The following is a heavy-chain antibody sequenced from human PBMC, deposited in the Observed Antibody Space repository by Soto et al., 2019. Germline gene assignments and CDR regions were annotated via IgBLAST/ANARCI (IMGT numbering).Heavy chain of an antibody. Sequence: SETLSLTCAVYGGSFSGYSWSWIRQPPGKGLEWIGEINHSGSTNYNPSLKSRVTISVDTSKNQFSLKLSSVTAADTAVYYCARSGGRYQNWFDPWGQGTLVTVSS. D-gene: IGHD2-15*01. CDR2: INHSGST. CDR3: ARSGGRYQNWFDP. J-gene: IGHJ5*02. CDR1: GGSFSGYS. V-gene: IGHV4-34*01.